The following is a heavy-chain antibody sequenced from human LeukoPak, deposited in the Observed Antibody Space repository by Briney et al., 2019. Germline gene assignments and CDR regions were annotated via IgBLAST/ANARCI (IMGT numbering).Heavy chain of an antibody. J-gene: IGHJ4*02. CDR2: ISYDGSNT. CDR1: KFTFNTYA. D-gene: IGHD2/OR15-2a*01. CDR3: ARAKYCNAGNCFLIDY. Sequence: GGSLRLSCAASKFTFNTYAMHWVRQAPGKGLEWVSFISYDGSNTYYADSVRGRFTISRDNSKNTLFLQMNSLRGDDTAVYYCARAKYCNAGNCFLIDYWGQGMLVTVAS. V-gene: IGHV3-30*04.